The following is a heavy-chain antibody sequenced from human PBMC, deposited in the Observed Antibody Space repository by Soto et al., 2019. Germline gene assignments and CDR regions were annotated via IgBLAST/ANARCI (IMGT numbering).Heavy chain of an antibody. CDR1: GFTFSSYA. CDR3: AKDFSMGDYVPYYYGMDV. V-gene: IGHV3-23*01. Sequence: EVPLLESGGGLVQPGGSLRLSCAASGFTFSSYAMSWVRQAPGKGLEWVSAISGSGGSTYYADSVKGRFTISRDNSKNTLYLQMNSLRAEDTAVYYCAKDFSMGDYVPYYYGMDVWGQGTTVTVSS. CDR2: ISGSGGST. J-gene: IGHJ6*02. D-gene: IGHD4-17*01.